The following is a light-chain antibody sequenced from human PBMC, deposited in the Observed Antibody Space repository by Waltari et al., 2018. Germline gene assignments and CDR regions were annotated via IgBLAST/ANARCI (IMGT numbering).Light chain of an antibody. Sequence: QSALTQPPSASGSPGPSVTIPCTGTSSDVGASDYVSWYQPHPGNAPKLLISEVSKRPSGVPDRFSGSRSGNTASLTVSGLQAEDEADYYCSSYAGSNNLVFGGGTKLTVL. V-gene: IGLV2-8*01. CDR2: EVS. CDR3: SSYAGSNNLV. J-gene: IGLJ2*01. CDR1: SSDVGASDY.